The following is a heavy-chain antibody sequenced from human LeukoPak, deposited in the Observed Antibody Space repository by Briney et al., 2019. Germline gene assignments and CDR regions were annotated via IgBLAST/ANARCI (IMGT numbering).Heavy chain of an antibody. J-gene: IGHJ3*02. D-gene: IGHD3-22*01. CDR2: INHSGST. CDR3: ARGSYDSSGYFGPFDI. V-gene: IGHV4-34*01. CDR1: GGSFSGYY. Sequence: SETLSLTCAVYGGSFSGYYWSWIRQPLGKGLEWIGEINHSGSTNYNPSLKSRVTISVDTSKNQFSLKLSSVTAADTAVYYCARGSYDSSGYFGPFDIWGQGTMVSVSS.